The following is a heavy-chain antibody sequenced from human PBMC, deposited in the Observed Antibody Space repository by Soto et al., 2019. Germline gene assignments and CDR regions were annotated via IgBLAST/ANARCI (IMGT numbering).Heavy chain of an antibody. D-gene: IGHD3-3*01. CDR1: GFSLTTSGVG. Sequence: QITLNESGPPVVSPTETLTLTCRFSGFSLTTSGVGVGWIRQSPGKAPEWLALIYWDDDKRYSASLKSRLTINKDTSKNQVVLTVSDLHPTDTVTYYCAHRVLRTVFGLVTTTAIYFDFWGQGTPVAVSS. CDR2: IYWDDDK. V-gene: IGHV2-5*02. J-gene: IGHJ4*02. CDR3: AHRVLRTVFGLVTTTAIYFDF.